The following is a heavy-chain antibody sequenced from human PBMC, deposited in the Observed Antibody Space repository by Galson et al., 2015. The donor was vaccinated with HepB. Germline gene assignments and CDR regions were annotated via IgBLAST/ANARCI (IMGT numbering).Heavy chain of an antibody. Sequence: SLRLSCAASGFTLSNFAMTWVRQAPGQGLECVSSLIGNDGSTYYADSVKGRFTISRDSSKNTLYLQMDSLRAEDTAVYYCARGWRELPYWGQGTLVTVSS. D-gene: IGHD5-24*01. CDR2: LIGNDGST. CDR1: GFTLSNFA. V-gene: IGHV3-23*01. J-gene: IGHJ4*02. CDR3: ARGWRELPY.